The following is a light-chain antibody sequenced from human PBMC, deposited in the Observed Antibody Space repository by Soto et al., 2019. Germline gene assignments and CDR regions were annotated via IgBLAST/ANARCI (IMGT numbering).Light chain of an antibody. CDR3: QQYNNWPRRT. CDR1: QSVSSN. V-gene: IGKV3-15*01. J-gene: IGKJ1*01. CDR2: GAS. Sequence: EIVMTHSPATLSVSPCERATLSFSASQSVSSNLAWYQQKPGQAPRLLIYGASTRATGIPARFSGSGSGTEFTLTISSLQSEDFAVYYCQQYNNWPRRTFGQGTKVDI.